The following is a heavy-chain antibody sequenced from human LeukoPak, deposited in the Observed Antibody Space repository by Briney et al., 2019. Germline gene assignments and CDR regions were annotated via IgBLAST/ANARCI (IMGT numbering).Heavy chain of an antibody. CDR3: ARDEGGYCSSTSCYSYGMDV. CDR1: GGSISSGGYY. Sequence: PSETLFLTCTVSGGSISSGGYYWSWIRQHPGKGLEWIGYIYYSGSTYYNPSLKSRVTISVDTSKNQFSLKLSSVTAADTAVYYCARDEGGYCSSTSCYSYGMDVWGQGTTVTVSS. D-gene: IGHD2-2*02. CDR2: IYYSGST. J-gene: IGHJ6*02. V-gene: IGHV4-31*03.